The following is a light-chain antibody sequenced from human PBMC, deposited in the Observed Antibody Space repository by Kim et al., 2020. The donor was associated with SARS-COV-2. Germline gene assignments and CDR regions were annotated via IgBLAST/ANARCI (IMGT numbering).Light chain of an antibody. CDR1: NIGSKS. CDR3: QVWDSGSDHYV. CDR2: YDS. V-gene: IGLV3-21*04. J-gene: IGLJ1*01. Sequence: APGKTASITCGGNNIGSKSVQWYQQKPGQAPVLLIFYDSDRPSGISERFSGSNSGNTATLTINRVKAGDEADYYCQVWDSGSDHYVFGSGTKVTVL.